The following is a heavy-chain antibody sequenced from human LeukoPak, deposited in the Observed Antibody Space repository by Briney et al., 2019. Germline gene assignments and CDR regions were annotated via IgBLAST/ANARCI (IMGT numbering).Heavy chain of an antibody. CDR2: IIGGAGST. V-gene: IGHV3-23*01. Sequence: GGSLRLSCAASGFSFSSHGMSWVRQAPGKGLEWVSGIIGGAGSTYYADSVRGRFTISEDNSKNTLYLQMNSLRADDTAVYYCAHGTMYQLDSWGQGTLVTVSS. J-gene: IGHJ4*02. CDR3: AHGTMYQLDS. CDR1: GFSFSSHG. D-gene: IGHD2-2*01.